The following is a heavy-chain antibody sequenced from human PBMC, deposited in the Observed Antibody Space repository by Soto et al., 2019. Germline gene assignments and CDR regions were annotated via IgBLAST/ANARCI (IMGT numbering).Heavy chain of an antibody. CDR3: AKDRWGDFGDLNLPGY. CDR2: ISDDGSSK. D-gene: IGHD4-17*01. J-gene: IGHJ4*02. Sequence: QVLLVESGGGVVQPGRSLRISCAVSGFTFSSFGMHWVRQAPVKGLEWVAVISDDGSSKHYADSLKGRFTISRDNSNNTLYLQMDSLGPEDTAVYYCAKDRWGDFGDLNLPGYWGQGTLVTVSS. V-gene: IGHV3-30*18. CDR1: GFTFSSFG.